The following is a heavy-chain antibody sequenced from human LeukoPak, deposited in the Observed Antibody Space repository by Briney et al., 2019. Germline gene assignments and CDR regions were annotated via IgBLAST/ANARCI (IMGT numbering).Heavy chain of an antibody. CDR1: GYTLNELS. D-gene: IGHD3-3*01. CDR2: FDPEDGET. Sequence: ASVKVSCKVSGYTLNELSMHWVRQAPRKGLEWMRGFDPEDGETIYAQKSQGRVTMSEDTSTDTAYMELSSLRSEDTAVYYCATDFDMDVWGKGTTVTVSS. J-gene: IGHJ6*03. CDR3: ATDFDMDV. V-gene: IGHV1-24*01.